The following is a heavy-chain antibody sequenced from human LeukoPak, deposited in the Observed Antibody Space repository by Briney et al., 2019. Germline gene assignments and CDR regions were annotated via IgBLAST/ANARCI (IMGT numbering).Heavy chain of an antibody. Sequence: SETLSLTCAVYGGSFSGYYWSWVRQPPGKGLEWIGEINHSGSTNYNPSLKSRVTISVDTSKNQFSLKLSSVTAADTAVYYCARGARRGDDTRPHYLYYYGMDVWGKGTTVTVSS. D-gene: IGHD2-21*02. J-gene: IGHJ6*04. CDR1: GGSFSGYY. V-gene: IGHV4-34*01. CDR3: ARGARRGDDTRPHYLYYYGMDV. CDR2: INHSGST.